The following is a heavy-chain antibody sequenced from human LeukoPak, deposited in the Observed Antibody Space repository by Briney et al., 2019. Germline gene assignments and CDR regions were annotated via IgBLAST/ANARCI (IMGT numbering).Heavy chain of an antibody. D-gene: IGHD2-15*01. J-gene: IGHJ3*02. CDR3: ARGSGYDCSGGSCYGRGAFDI. Sequence: SETLSLTCTVSGGSISSYYWSWIRQPPGKGLEWIGYIYYSGSTNYNPSLKSRVTISVDTSKNQFSLKLSSVTAADTAVYYCARGSGYDCSGGSCYGRGAFDIWGQGTMVTVSS. V-gene: IGHV4-59*12. CDR1: GGSISSYY. CDR2: IYYSGST.